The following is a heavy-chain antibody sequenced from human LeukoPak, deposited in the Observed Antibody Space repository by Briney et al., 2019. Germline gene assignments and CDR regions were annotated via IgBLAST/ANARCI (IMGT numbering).Heavy chain of an antibody. D-gene: IGHD2-2*01. CDR1: GFTFSSYS. CDR3: ARVSCSSTSCPIGVYYFDY. Sequence: GGSLRLSCAASGFTFSSYSMNWVRQAPGKGLEWVSSISSSSSYIYYADSVKGRFTISRDNAKNSLYLQMNSLRAEDTAVYYCARVSCSSTSCPIGVYYFDYWGQGTLVTVSS. V-gene: IGHV3-21*01. J-gene: IGHJ4*02. CDR2: ISSSSSYI.